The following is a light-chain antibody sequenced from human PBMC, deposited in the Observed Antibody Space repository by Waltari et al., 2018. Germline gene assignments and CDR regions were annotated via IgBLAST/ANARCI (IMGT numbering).Light chain of an antibody. V-gene: IGKV2-28*01. CDR1: QSLLHSNGYNY. CDR3: MQALQTPRT. CDR2: LRS. J-gene: IGKJ2*01. Sequence: DLVMTQSPLSLPVTPGEPASISCRSSQSLLHSNGYNYLDWYLQKPGQSPQLLIYLRSNRASGVPDRFSGSGSGTDFTLKISRVEAEDVGVYYCMQALQTPRTFGQGTKLEI.